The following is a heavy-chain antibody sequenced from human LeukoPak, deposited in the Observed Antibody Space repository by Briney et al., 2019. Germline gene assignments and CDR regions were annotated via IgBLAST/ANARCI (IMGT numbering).Heavy chain of an antibody. J-gene: IGHJ5*02. D-gene: IGHD2-15*01. V-gene: IGHV3-21*01. Sequence: GGSLRLSCAASGFTFSSYSMNWVRRAPGKGLEWVSSISSSSSYIYYADSVKGRFTISRDNAKNSLYLQMNSLRAEDTAVYYCARDRYCSGGSCYGFYGYNWFDPWGQGTLVTVSS. CDR2: ISSSSSYI. CDR3: ARDRYCSGGSCYGFYGYNWFDP. CDR1: GFTFSSYS.